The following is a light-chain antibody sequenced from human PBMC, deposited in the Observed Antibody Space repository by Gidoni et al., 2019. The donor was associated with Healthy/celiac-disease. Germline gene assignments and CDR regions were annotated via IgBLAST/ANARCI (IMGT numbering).Light chain of an antibody. CDR1: SSNVGGYNS. CDR2: DVS. Sequence: QSALTQPASVSGSPGQSITISCTGASSNVGGYNSVSWYQQPPGNAPKLIIYDVSNRSSGVSNRFSGSTSGNTASLTISGLQAEDEGYYYCSSYTTSSTQVFGTGTKVTVL. CDR3: SSYTTSSTQV. V-gene: IGLV2-14*03. J-gene: IGLJ1*01.